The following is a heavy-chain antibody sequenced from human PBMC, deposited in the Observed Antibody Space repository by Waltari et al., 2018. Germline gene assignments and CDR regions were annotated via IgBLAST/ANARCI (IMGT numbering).Heavy chain of an antibody. CDR2: ISSSGSTI. CDR3: ARDRGGYSYVHDAFDI. Sequence: EVQLVESGGGLVQPGGSLRLPCAASGFTFSSYEMNWVRPAPGKGLEWVSYISSSGSTIYYADSVKGRFTISRDNTKNSLYLQMNSLRAEDTAVYYCARDRGGYSYVHDAFDIWGQGTMVTVSS. D-gene: IGHD5-18*01. J-gene: IGHJ3*02. V-gene: IGHV3-48*03. CDR1: GFTFSSYE.